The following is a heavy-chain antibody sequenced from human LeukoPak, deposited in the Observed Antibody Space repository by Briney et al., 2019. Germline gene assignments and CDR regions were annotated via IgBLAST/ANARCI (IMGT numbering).Heavy chain of an antibody. J-gene: IGHJ5*02. Sequence: SQTLSLICTVSGGSISSGGYYWSWIRQHPGKGLEWIGYIYYSGSTYYNPSLKSRVTISVDTSKNQFSLKLSSVTAADTAVYYCAANYDLRFDPWGQGTLVTVSS. D-gene: IGHD3-3*01. V-gene: IGHV4-31*03. CDR3: AANYDLRFDP. CDR1: GGSISSGGYY. CDR2: IYYSGST.